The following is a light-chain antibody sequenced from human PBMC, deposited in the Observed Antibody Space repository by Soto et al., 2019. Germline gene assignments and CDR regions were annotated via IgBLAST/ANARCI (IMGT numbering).Light chain of an antibody. V-gene: IGKV1-17*01. CDR2: AAS. J-gene: IGKJ1*01. CDR1: QGSRND. CDR3: LQHKSYPWT. Sequence: DIQMTQSPSSLSASVGDRVTITCRASQGSRNDLGWYQQQPGKAPKRLIYAASTLQSGVPSRFSGSASGTEFTLTISSLQPEDYATYYCLQHKSYPWTFGQGTKVEIK.